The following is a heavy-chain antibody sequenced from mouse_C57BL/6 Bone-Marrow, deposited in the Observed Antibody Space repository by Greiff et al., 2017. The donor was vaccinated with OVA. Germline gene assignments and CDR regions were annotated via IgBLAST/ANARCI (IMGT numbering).Heavy chain of an antibody. D-gene: IGHD2-2*01. Sequence: DVQLVESGGGLVQPGGSLKLSCAASGFTFSDYYMYWVRQTPEKRLEWVAYISNGGGSTYYPDTVKGRFTISRDNAKNTLYLQMRRLKSEEAAMYYCASLYYGYEAWFAYWGQGTLVTVSA. V-gene: IGHV5-12*01. CDR3: ASLYYGYEAWFAY. CDR1: GFTFSDYY. CDR2: ISNGGGST. J-gene: IGHJ3*01.